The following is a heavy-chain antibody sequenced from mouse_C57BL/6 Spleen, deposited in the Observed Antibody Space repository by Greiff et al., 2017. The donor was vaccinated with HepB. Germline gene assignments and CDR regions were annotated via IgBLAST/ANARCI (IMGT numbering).Heavy chain of an antibody. Sequence: QVQLKEPGAELVMPGASVKLSCKASGYTFTSYWMHWVKQRPGQGLEWIGEIDPSDSYTNYNQKFKGKSTLTVDKSSSTAYMQLSSLTSEDSAVYYCARLSQLRYFDYWGQGTTLTVSS. CDR2: IDPSDSYT. J-gene: IGHJ2*01. CDR3: ARLSQLRYFDY. CDR1: GYTFTSYW. D-gene: IGHD3-2*02. V-gene: IGHV1-69*01.